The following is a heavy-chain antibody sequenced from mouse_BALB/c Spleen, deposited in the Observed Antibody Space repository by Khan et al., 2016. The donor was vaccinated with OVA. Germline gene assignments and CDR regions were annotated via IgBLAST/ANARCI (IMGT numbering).Heavy chain of an antibody. CDR1: GYTFTSYD. D-gene: IGHD1-1*01. V-gene: IGHV1-85*01. CDR2: IFPGDDST. Sequence: QVQLQQPGAELVKPGASVKLSCKASGYTFTSYDINWLRQRPEQGLEWIGWIFPGDDSTKYNEKFKGKASLTSDKSSSTAYMQLSRLTYEDSAVYFCAIHYYGGILYWYFDVWGAGTTVTVSS. CDR3: AIHYYGGILYWYFDV. J-gene: IGHJ1*01.